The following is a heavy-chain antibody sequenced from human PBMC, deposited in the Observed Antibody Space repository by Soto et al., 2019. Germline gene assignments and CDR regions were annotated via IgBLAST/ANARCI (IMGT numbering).Heavy chain of an antibody. D-gene: IGHD1-26*01. Sequence: QVQLVESGGGVVQPGRSLRLSCAASGFTFSNYAMHWVRQAPGKGLEWVAVISYDGSNKYYADSVKGRFTISRDNPKNMXYLQMNSLRAEDTAVYYCAKDISSYSGSYTYYFDYWGQGTLVTVSS. CDR2: ISYDGSNK. V-gene: IGHV3-30*18. CDR3: AKDISSYSGSYTYYFDY. J-gene: IGHJ4*02. CDR1: GFTFSNYA.